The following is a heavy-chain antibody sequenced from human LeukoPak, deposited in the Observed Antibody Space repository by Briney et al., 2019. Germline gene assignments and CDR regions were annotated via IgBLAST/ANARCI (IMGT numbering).Heavy chain of an antibody. J-gene: IGHJ6*03. Sequence: PGGSLRLSCAASGFTFSSYAMSWVRQAPGKGLEWVSAISGSGGSTYYADSVKGRFTISRDNAKNSLYLQMNSLRAEDTAVYYCARTYYYDSSGYYYLRYYYYYYMDVWGKGTTVTVSS. D-gene: IGHD3-22*01. CDR2: ISGSGGST. CDR1: GFTFSSYA. CDR3: ARTYYYDSSGYYYLRYYYYYYMDV. V-gene: IGHV3-23*01.